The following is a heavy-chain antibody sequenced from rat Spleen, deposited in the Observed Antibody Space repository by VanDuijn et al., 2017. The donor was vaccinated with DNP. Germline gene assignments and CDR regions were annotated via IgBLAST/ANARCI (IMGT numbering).Heavy chain of an antibody. Sequence: EVQLVESRGGLVQPGRSMKLSCAASGFTFSDYGMAWVLQAPTKGLEWVASISYDGGSTYYRDSVKGRFTISRDNAKSSLYLQMDSLRSEDTATYYCTTESTYYGYFDYWGQGVMVPVSS. J-gene: IGHJ2*01. CDR2: ISYDGGST. V-gene: IGHV5-20*01. D-gene: IGHD1-9*01. CDR1: GFTFSDYG. CDR3: TTESTYYGYFDY.